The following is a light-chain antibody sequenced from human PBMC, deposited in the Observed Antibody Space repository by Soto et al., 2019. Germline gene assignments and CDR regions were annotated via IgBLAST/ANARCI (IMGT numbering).Light chain of an antibody. CDR2: DNN. J-gene: IGLJ3*02. CDR1: TFNIGNNP. CDR3: GTWDNNLSVVV. V-gene: IGLV1-51*01. Sequence: QSVLTQPPSVSAAPGQKVTISCSGRTFNIGNNPVSWYQQVPGTAPKLLIYDNNKRPSGIADRFSGSKSGTSATLGITGLQTGDEADYYCGTWDNNLSVVVFGGGTKVTVL.